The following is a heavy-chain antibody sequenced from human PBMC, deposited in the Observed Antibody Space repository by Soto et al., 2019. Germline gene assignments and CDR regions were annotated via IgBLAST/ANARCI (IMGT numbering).Heavy chain of an antibody. CDR3: ARLRVVGATQWFDP. J-gene: IGHJ5*02. D-gene: IGHD1-26*01. V-gene: IGHV4-4*07. CDR1: GGSISSYY. CDR2: IYTSGST. Sequence: SETLSLTCTVSGGSISSYYWSWIRQPAGKGLEWIGRIYTSGSTNYNPSLKSRVTMSVDTSKNQFSLKLSSVTAADTAVYYCARLRVVGATQWFDPWRQGTLVTVSS.